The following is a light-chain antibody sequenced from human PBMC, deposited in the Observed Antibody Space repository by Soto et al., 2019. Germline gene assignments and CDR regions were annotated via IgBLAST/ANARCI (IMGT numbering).Light chain of an antibody. V-gene: IGLV2-14*01. CDR2: DVT. CDR3: SSYTSSSTYV. CDR1: ISDVGGYNY. Sequence: QSALTQPASVSGSPGQSITISCTGTISDVGGYNYVSWYQQHSGKAPKLMIYDVTNRPSGVSNRFSGSKSGNTASLTISGLQAEDEADYYCSSYTSSSTYVFGTGTKVTVL. J-gene: IGLJ1*01.